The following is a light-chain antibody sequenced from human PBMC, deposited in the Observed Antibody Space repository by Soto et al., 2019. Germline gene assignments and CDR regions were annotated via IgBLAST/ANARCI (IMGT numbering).Light chain of an antibody. V-gene: IGKV1-5*01. CDR3: QQYSSYPI. J-gene: IGKJ3*01. CDR1: QRISNW. Sequence: DIQMTQSPSTLSASVGDRVTITSRASQRISNWLAWYQQKPGKAPNLLIYDASSLKSGVPSRFSGSGSETEFTLTISSLQPDDFATYYCQQYSSYPIFGPGTKVDIK. CDR2: DAS.